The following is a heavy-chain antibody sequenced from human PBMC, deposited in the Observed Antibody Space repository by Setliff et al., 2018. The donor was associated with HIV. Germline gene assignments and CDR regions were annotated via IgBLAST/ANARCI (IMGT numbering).Heavy chain of an antibody. CDR2: INHDGDT. J-gene: IGHJ3*02. CDR3: ARVGDFYDAGGYYSVLGAFDI. V-gene: IGHV4-34*01. CDR1: GGSFNGYF. Sequence: PSETLSLTCAVYGGSFNGYFWTWIRQPPQKRLEWIGEINHDGDTNYNPSLKSRVTISVDTSKNQFSLKLSSVTAADTAVYYCARVGDFYDAGGYYSVLGAFDIWGQGTMVTVSS. D-gene: IGHD3-22*01.